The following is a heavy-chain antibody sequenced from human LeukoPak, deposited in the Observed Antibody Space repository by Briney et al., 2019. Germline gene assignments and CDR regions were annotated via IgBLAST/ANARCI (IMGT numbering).Heavy chain of an antibody. J-gene: IGHJ4*02. CDR3: ARVLDSGYPVWDC. Sequence: GASVKVSCKASGYTFTGYYMHWVRQAPGQGLEWMGWINPNSGVTNYAQKFQGRVTMTRDTSISTAYMELSRLRSDGTAVYYCARVLDSGYPVWDCWGQGTLVTVSS. CDR2: INPNSGVT. CDR1: GYTFTGYY. D-gene: IGHD5-12*01. V-gene: IGHV1-2*02.